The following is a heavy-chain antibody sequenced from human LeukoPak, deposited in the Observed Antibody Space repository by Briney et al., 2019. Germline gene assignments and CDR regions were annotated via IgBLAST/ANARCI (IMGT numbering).Heavy chain of an antibody. Sequence: SETLSLTCTVSGGSISSSSYYWGWIRQPPGKGLEWIGSIYYSGSTYYNPSLKSRVTISVDTSKNQFSLKLSSVTAADTAVYYCARHNYDGWLDPWGQGTLVTVSS. J-gene: IGHJ5*02. CDR2: IYYSGST. D-gene: IGHD3-3*01. CDR3: ARHNYDGWLDP. CDR1: GGSISSSSYY. V-gene: IGHV4-39*01.